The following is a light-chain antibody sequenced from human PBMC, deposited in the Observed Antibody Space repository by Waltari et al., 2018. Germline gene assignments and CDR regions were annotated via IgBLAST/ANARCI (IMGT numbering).Light chain of an antibody. CDR2: DPS. CDR3: QQRRNWPLT. Sequence: EIVLTQSPATLSLSPGERATLSCRASHSVNWYLAWYQQRPGQAPRLLINDPSNRATGSPARLSGSGSETEFTLTISSLEPEDSAIYYCQQRRNWPLTFGGGTKVEIK. CDR1: HSVNWY. J-gene: IGKJ4*01. V-gene: IGKV3-11*01.